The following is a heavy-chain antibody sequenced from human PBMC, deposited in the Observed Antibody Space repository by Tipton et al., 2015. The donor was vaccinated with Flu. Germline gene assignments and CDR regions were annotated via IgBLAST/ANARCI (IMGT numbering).Heavy chain of an antibody. CDR1: GYTLRSYS. Sequence: QLVQSGAEVKTPGASVKVSCKASGYTLRSYSMHWVRQAPGQRLEWMGWINAGTGYTKYSQDFQGRVTITRDTSTSTVYMELSSLTSDDMAVYYCARSTLVPLDGMHVWGQGTTVTVSS. D-gene: IGHD4-23*01. V-gene: IGHV1-3*03. CDR2: INAGTGYT. CDR3: ARSTLVPLDGMHV. J-gene: IGHJ6*02.